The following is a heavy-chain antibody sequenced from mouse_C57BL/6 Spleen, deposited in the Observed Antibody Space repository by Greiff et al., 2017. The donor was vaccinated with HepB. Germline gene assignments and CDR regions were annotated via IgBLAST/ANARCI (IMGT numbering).Heavy chain of an antibody. Sequence: VQLQQSGPELVKPGASVKISCKASGYAFSSSWMNWVKQRPGKGLEWIGRIYPGDGDTNYNGKFKGKATLTADKSSSTAYMQLSSLTSEDSAVYFCARGGFITTVVATPFAYWGQGTLVTVSA. CDR1: GYAFSSSW. V-gene: IGHV1-82*01. CDR3: ARGGFITTVVATPFAY. CDR2: IYPGDGDT. J-gene: IGHJ3*01. D-gene: IGHD1-1*01.